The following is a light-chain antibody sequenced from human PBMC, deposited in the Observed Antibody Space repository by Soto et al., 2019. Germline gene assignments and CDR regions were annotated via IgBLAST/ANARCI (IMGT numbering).Light chain of an antibody. V-gene: IGKV3-15*01. Sequence: EILMTQSPVTLSVSPGERVTLSCRASQSVSDTLAWYQQKPGQAPSLLIYGAFTRATGVPARFSGAGSGTEFTLTISSLQSEDFALYYCQQYNDWPLTFGQGTKVEI. CDR3: QQYNDWPLT. J-gene: IGKJ1*01. CDR1: QSVSDT. CDR2: GAF.